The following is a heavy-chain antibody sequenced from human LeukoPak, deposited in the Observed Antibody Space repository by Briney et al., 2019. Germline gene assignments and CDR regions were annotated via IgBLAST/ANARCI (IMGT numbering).Heavy chain of an antibody. Sequence: PSETLSLTCAVYGGSFSGYYWSWIRQPPGKGLEWIGEINHSGSTNYNPSLKSRVTISVDTSKNQFSLKLSSVTAADTAVYYCARRTNPYYYYYYMDVWGKGTTVTVSS. CDR2: INHSGST. V-gene: IGHV4-34*01. J-gene: IGHJ6*03. CDR3: ARRTNPYYYYYYMDV. D-gene: IGHD2-8*01. CDR1: GGSFSGYY.